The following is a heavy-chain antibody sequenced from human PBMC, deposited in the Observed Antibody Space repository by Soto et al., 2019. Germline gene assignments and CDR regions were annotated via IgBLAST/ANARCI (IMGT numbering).Heavy chain of an antibody. V-gene: IGHV3-74*01. CDR2: IDSDGSST. J-gene: IGHJ6*01. CDR1: GFTFRSYW. Sequence: EVQLVESGGGLVQPGGSLRLSCAASGFTFRSYWMHWVRQVPGKGLVWVSRIDSDGSSTNYADSVKGRFNISRDNAKNTVYLPMHSLRTEDTGVYSCASPVAAAGTHLYCYGLDAWGQGTTVTVSS. CDR3: ASPVAAAGTHLYCYGLDA. D-gene: IGHD6-25*01.